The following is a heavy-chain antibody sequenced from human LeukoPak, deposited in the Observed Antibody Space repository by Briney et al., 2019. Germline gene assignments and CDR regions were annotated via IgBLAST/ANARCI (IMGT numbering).Heavy chain of an antibody. CDR1: GYSFTSYW. Sequence: GESLKISCKGSGYSFTSYWIGWVRPLPGKGLEWMGIIYPGDSDTRYSPSFQGQVTISADKSISTAYLQWSSLKASDTAMYYCARRDSSSWLNWFDPWGQGTLVTVSS. CDR2: IYPGDSDT. J-gene: IGHJ5*02. D-gene: IGHD6-13*01. CDR3: ARRDSSSWLNWFDP. V-gene: IGHV5-51*01.